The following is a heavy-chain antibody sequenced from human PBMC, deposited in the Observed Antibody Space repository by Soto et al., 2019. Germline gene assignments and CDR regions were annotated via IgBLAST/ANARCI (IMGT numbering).Heavy chain of an antibody. V-gene: IGHV3-48*02. Sequence: EVQLVESGGGLVQPGGSLRLSCAASGFTFSSYSMNWVRQAPGKGLEWVSYISSSSSTIYYADSVKGRFTISRDNAKNSLYLQMNSLRDEDTAVYYCARGEYSYGDYYYGMDVWGQGTTVTVSS. CDR2: ISSSSSTI. CDR3: ARGEYSYGDYYYGMDV. J-gene: IGHJ6*02. D-gene: IGHD5-18*01. CDR1: GFTFSSYS.